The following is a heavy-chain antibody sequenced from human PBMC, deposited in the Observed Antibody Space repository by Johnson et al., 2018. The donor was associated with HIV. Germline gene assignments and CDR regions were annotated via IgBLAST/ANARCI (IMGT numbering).Heavy chain of an antibody. CDR3: AKDLAPYRTVVKSRDAFDI. J-gene: IGHJ3*02. CDR1: GFTFSFYW. D-gene: IGHD4-23*01. V-gene: IGHV3-30*02. CDR2: IRYDGSNK. Sequence: QVQLVESGGGLVQPGGSLRLSCAASGFTFSFYWMHWVRQVPGKGLEWVAFIRYDGSNKYYADSVKGRFTISRDNSKNTLYLQMNSLRAEDTAVYYCAKDLAPYRTVVKSRDAFDIWGQGTMVTVSS.